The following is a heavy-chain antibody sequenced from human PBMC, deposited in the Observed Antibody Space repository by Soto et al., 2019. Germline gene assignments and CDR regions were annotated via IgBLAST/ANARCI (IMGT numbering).Heavy chain of an antibody. V-gene: IGHV3-23*01. D-gene: IGHD6-19*01. J-gene: IGHJ6*02. CDR3: AKPLIAVAGTDV. CDR1: GFTFSSYA. Sequence: GGSLRLSCAASGFTFSSYAMSWVRQAPGKGLEWVSAISGSGETTYYADSVKGRFTISRDNSKNTLYLQMNSLRADDTAVYYCAKPLIAVAGTDVWGQGTTVTVSS. CDR2: ISGSGETT.